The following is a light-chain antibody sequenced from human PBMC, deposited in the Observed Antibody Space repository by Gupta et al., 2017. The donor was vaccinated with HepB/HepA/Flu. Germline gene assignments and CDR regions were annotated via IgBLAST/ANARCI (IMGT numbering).Light chain of an antibody. CDR3: QQYYSTPQT. CDR1: QSVLYSSNNKNY. CDR2: WAS. J-gene: IGKJ1*01. Sequence: DIVMTQPPDSLAVSLGERATINCKSSQSVLYSSNNKNYLAWYQQKPGQPPKLLIYWASNRESGVPDRFSGSGSGTDFTLTISSLQAEDVAVYYCQQYYSTPQTFGQGTKVEIK. V-gene: IGKV4-1*01.